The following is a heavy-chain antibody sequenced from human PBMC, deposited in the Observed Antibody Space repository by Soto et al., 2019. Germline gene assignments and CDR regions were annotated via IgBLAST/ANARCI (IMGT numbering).Heavy chain of an antibody. V-gene: IGHV1-46*03. Sequence: QVQLVQSGAEVKKPGASVKVSCTASGYPLTGNYIHWVRQGPGEGLEWMGKINPSGGTTRYGQKFQGRVSMTTDTSTSTVYMEMSSLRSDDTAVYDGARGEPHSSGWNFDYWGQGTLVIVSP. CDR3: ARGEPHSSGWNFDY. CDR2: INPSGGTT. J-gene: IGHJ4*02. CDR1: GYPLTGNY. D-gene: IGHD6-19*01.